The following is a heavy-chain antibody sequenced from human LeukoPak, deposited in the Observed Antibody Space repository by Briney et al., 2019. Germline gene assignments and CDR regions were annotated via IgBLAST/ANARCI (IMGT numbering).Heavy chain of an antibody. D-gene: IGHD3-9*01. V-gene: IGHV3-30*18. CDR3: AKVRYFGPSAFDI. J-gene: IGHJ3*02. CDR2: ISYDGSNK. Sequence: GRSLRLSCAASGFTFRNYGMHWVRQALGKGLDWVAIISYDGSNKYYADSVKGRFTISRDNSKNTLYLQMNSLGAEDTAVYYCAKVRYFGPSAFDIGGRGTMVAVS. CDR1: GFTFRNYG.